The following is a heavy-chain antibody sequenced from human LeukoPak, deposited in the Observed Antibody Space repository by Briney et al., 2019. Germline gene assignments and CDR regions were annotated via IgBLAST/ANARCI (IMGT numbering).Heavy chain of an antibody. D-gene: IGHD2-2*01. J-gene: IGHJ6*03. CDR3: AVVNIVVVPAAPNYYYYYMDV. V-gene: IGHV1-69*05. Sequence: SVKVSFKASGGTFSSYAISWVRQAPGQGLEWMGGIIPIFGTANYAQKFQGRVTITTDESTSTAYMELSSLRSEDTAVYYCAVVNIVVVPAAPNYYYYYMDVWGKGTTVTVSS. CDR1: GGTFSSYA. CDR2: IIPIFGTA.